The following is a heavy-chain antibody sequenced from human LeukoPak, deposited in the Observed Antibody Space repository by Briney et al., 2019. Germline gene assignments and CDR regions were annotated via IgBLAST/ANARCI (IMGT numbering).Heavy chain of an antibody. D-gene: IGHD6-19*01. J-gene: IGHJ4*02. CDR1: GLTFSSYA. V-gene: IGHV3-23*01. CDR2: ISGSGGST. Sequence: GGSLRLSCAASGLTFSSYAMSWVRQAPGKGLEWVSAISGSGGSTYYADSVKGRFTISRDNSKNTLYLQMNSLRAEDTAVYYCAKVKARSSGYFDYWGQGTLVTVSS. CDR3: AKVKARSSGYFDY.